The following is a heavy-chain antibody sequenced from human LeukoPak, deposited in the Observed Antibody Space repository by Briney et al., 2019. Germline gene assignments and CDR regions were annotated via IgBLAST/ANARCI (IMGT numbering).Heavy chain of an antibody. J-gene: IGHJ4*02. D-gene: IGHD6-13*01. CDR2: MSSRSGII. CDR1: GFNFGDYY. CDR3: AKDISAGDGGSSWYDY. Sequence: KPGGSLRLSCVASGFNFGDYYMNWIRQSPGKGLEWISYMSSRSGIIYYGGSVKGRFTISRDNAKNSLYLQMNSLRAEDTALYYCAKDISAGDGGSSWYDYWGQGTLVTVSS. V-gene: IGHV3-11*01.